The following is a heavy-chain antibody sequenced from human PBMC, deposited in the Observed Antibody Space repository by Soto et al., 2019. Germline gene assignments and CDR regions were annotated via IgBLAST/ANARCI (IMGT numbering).Heavy chain of an antibody. CDR2: ISAYNGNT. Sequence: QVQLVQSGAEVKKPGASVKVSCKASGYTFTSYGFSWVRQAPGQGLEWMGWISAYNGNTNYAQKLQGRVTMTTDTSTSTAYMELRSVRSDDTAVYYCAREGSRPYYSYGMDVWGQGTTVTVSS. V-gene: IGHV1-18*01. D-gene: IGHD1-26*01. CDR3: AREGSRPYYSYGMDV. CDR1: GYTFTSYG. J-gene: IGHJ6*02.